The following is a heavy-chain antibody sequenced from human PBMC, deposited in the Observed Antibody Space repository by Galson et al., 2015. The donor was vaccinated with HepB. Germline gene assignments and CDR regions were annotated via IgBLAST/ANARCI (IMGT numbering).Heavy chain of an antibody. D-gene: IGHD6-13*01. CDR3: AKVAGYSALLHFDY. Sequence: SLRLSCAASGFTFSDYYMSWIRQAPGKGLEWVSYISSSGSTIYYADSVKGRFTISRDNAKNSLYLQMNSLRAEDTAVYYCAKVAGYSALLHFDYWGQGTLVTVSS. V-gene: IGHV3-11*01. J-gene: IGHJ4*02. CDR2: ISSSGSTI. CDR1: GFTFSDYY.